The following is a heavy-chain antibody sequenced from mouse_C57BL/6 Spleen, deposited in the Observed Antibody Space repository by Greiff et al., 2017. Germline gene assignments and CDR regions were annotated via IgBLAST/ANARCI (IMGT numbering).Heavy chain of an antibody. CDR3: AREDSNYFYYYAMDY. D-gene: IGHD2-5*01. J-gene: IGHJ4*01. V-gene: IGHV1-82*01. CDR1: GYAFSSSW. Sequence: VQLQQSGPELVKPGASVKISCKASGYAFSSSWMNWVKQRPGKGLEWIGRIYPGDGDTNYNGKFKGKATLTADKSSSTAYMQLSSLTSEDSAVYFCAREDSNYFYYYAMDYWGQGTSVTVSS. CDR2: IYPGDGDT.